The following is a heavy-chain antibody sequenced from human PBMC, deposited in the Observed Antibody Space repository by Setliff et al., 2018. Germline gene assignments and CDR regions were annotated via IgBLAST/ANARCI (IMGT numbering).Heavy chain of an antibody. J-gene: IGHJ5*02. Sequence: GSLRLSCAASGFTFSRYWMSWVRQAPGKGLEWVANIKQDGSEKYYVDSVKGRFTISRDNAKNSLYLQMNSLRAEDTAVYYCARDKLRFLENWFDPWGQGTLVTVSS. CDR3: ARDKLRFLENWFDP. V-gene: IGHV3-7*01. D-gene: IGHD3-3*01. CDR1: GFTFSRYW. CDR2: IKQDGSEK.